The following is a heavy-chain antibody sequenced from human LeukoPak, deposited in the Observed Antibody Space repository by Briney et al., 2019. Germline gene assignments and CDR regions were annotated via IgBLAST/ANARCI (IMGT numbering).Heavy chain of an antibody. J-gene: IGHJ3*02. CDR2: IYNSGST. CDR1: GGTISSYY. V-gene: IGHV4-59*01. D-gene: IGHD4-23*01. CDR3: ARALRLWGGNSGIAFDI. Sequence: SETLSLTCTVSGGTISSYYWSWIRQPPGKGLEWIGYIYNSGSTNYNHSLKSRVTISEDMSNNQFSLKLSSVTAADTAVYYCARALRLWGGNSGIAFDIWGQGTMVTVSS.